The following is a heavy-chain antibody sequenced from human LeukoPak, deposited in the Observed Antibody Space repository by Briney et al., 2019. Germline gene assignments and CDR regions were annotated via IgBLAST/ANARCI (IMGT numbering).Heavy chain of an antibody. J-gene: IGHJ3*02. CDR1: GFTFSSYS. CDR2: ISSSSSYI. Sequence: PGGSLRLSCAASGFTFSSYSMNWVRQAPGKGLEWVSSISSSSSYIYYADSVKGRFTISRDNAKNSLYLQMNSLRGEDTAVYYCARDSKRTYYYDNSGYPDAFDIWGQGTMVTVSS. CDR3: ARDSKRTYYYDNSGYPDAFDI. V-gene: IGHV3-21*01. D-gene: IGHD3-22*01.